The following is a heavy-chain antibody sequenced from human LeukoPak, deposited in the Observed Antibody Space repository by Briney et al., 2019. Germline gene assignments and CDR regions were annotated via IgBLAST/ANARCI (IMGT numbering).Heavy chain of an antibody. D-gene: IGHD6-19*01. V-gene: IGHV3-33*06. CDR3: AKDRIAVAGTAFDY. CDR2: IWYDGSNE. J-gene: IGHJ4*02. CDR1: GFTFSSYG. Sequence: SGGSLRLSCAASGFTFSSYGMHWVRQAPGQGLKWVAVIWYDGSNEDYADSVKGRFTIPRDNSKNTLYLQMNSLRSEDTAVYYCAKDRIAVAGTAFDYWGQGTLVTVSS.